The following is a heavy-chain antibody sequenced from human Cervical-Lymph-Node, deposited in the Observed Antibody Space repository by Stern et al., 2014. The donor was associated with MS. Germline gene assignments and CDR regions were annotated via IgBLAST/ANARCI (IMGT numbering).Heavy chain of an antibody. D-gene: IGHD4/OR15-4a*01. CDR1: GFTFSSHG. CDR2: LSNDGGDK. CDR3: AKGCSGAPFCYFIDY. V-gene: IGHV3-30*18. J-gene: IGHJ4*02. Sequence: VQLVESGGGVVQPGRSLRLSCAASGFTFSSHGMHWVRQAPGKGLEWVTLLSNDGGDKHYADSVKGRFTISRDNSKNALYLEMNNLRAEDTAVYYCAKGCSGAPFCYFIDYWGRGALVTVSS.